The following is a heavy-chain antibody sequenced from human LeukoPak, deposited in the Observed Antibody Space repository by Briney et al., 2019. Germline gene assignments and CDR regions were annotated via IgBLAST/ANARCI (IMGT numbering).Heavy chain of an antibody. J-gene: IGHJ4*02. CDR2: ISYDGSNK. D-gene: IGHD1-26*01. V-gene: IGHV3-30*03. CDR3: ARDQGGIVGATNPDY. Sequence: GGSLRLSCAASGFTFSSYAMHWVRQAPGKGLEWVAVISYDGSNKYYADSVKGRFTISRDNSKNTLYLQMNSLRAEDTAVYYCARDQGGIVGATNPDYWGQGTLVTVSS. CDR1: GFTFSSYA.